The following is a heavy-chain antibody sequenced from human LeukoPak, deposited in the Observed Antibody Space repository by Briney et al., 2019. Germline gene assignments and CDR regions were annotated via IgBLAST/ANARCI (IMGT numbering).Heavy chain of an antibody. CDR2: ISDDGSSA. V-gene: IGHV3-74*01. CDR1: GFTFRSYW. J-gene: IGHJ4*02. D-gene: IGHD6-6*01. Sequence: GGSLRLSCTASGFTFRSYWMHWVRQIPGKGLMWVSRISDDGSSASYADSVKGRFTISRDDAKHTLYLQMNSLRAEDTAVYYCARAPGVAALDYWGQGTLVTVSS. CDR3: ARAPGVAALDY.